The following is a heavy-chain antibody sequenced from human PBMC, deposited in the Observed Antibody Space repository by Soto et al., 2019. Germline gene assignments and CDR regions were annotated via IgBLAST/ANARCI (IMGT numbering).Heavy chain of an antibody. Sequence: PSATLSLTCAVYGGSFSGYYWSWIRQPPGKGLEWIGEINHSGSTNYNPSLKSRVTISVDTSKNQFSLKLSSVTAADTAVYYCARTRQQPHSTFRWFDPWGQGTLVTVSS. CDR3: ARTRQQPHSTFRWFDP. CDR2: INHSGST. V-gene: IGHV4-34*01. D-gene: IGHD6-13*01. J-gene: IGHJ5*02. CDR1: GGSFSGYY.